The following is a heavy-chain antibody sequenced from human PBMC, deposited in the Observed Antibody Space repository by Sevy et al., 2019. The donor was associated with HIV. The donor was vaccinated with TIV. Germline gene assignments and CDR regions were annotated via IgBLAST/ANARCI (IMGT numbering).Heavy chain of an antibody. CDR2: AFHSGST. CDR3: AGHSHGSGTYYVPFDS. Sequence: SESLSLTCAVSGYSITSGYLWGWIRQPPGKGLEWIGSAFHSGSTYNNPSLNSRAIISVDTSKNLFSLKLNSVTAADTAVYYCAGHSHGSGTYYVPFDSWGQGTLVTVSS. D-gene: IGHD3-10*01. J-gene: IGHJ4*02. CDR1: GYSITSGYL. V-gene: IGHV4-38-2*01.